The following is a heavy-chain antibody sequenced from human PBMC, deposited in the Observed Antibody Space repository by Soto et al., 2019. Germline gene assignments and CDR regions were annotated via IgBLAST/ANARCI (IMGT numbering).Heavy chain of an antibody. J-gene: IGHJ4*02. CDR3: ARAPVNAGHY. Sequence: EGSLGLSCAASRFTFSNYWMTWVRQAPGKGLEWVANIKEDGSETHYVDSVKGRFTISRDNAQNSLYLQMNSLRAEDTAVYYCARAPVNAGHYWGPGSLVTVS. V-gene: IGHV3-7*01. CDR2: IKEDGSET. CDR1: RFTFSNYW. D-gene: IGHD6-13*01.